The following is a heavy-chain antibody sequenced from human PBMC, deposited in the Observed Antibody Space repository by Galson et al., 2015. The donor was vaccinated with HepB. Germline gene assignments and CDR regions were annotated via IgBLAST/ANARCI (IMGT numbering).Heavy chain of an antibody. J-gene: IGHJ5*02. CDR1: SGSISTYF. CDR3: ARDLGAYPDL. Sequence: SETLSLTCTISSGSISTYFWSWIRQFPGKGLGYIGYISYDGSTNYNPSLKSRVTISLATSKNQFSLSLSSVTTADTAVYYCARDLGAYPDLWGQGALVTVSS. CDR2: ISYDGST. V-gene: IGHV4-59*01.